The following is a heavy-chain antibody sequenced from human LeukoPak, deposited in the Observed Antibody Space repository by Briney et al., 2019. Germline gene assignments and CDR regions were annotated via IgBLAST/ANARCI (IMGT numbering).Heavy chain of an antibody. Sequence: ASVTVSCKASVYTFTSYGISWVRQAPGQGLDWMGWISAYNGKTNYAHKLQGRVTMTTDTSTSPAYMALRSLRSDYTAVYYCARRGYCSSTSCYAVEFDYWGQGTLVTVSS. D-gene: IGHD2-2*01. CDR2: ISAYNGKT. J-gene: IGHJ4*02. CDR1: VYTFTSYG. V-gene: IGHV1-18*01. CDR3: ARRGYCSSTSCYAVEFDY.